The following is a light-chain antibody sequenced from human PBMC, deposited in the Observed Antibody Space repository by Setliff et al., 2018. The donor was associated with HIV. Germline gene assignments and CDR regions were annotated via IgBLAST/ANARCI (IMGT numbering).Light chain of an antibody. J-gene: IGLJ3*02. V-gene: IGLV1-44*01. Sequence: QSVLTQPPSASGTPGQRVTISCSGSSSNIGRNTVNWYQQLPGTAPKLLIYTNNQRPSGVPDRFSGSKSGTSASLAISGLQSGDEADYRCASWDDSLNGWVFGGGTK. CDR1: SSNIGRNT. CDR2: TNN. CDR3: ASWDDSLNGWV.